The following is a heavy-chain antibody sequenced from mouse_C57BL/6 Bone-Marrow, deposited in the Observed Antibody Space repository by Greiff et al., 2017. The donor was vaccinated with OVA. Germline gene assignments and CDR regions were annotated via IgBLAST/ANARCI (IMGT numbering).Heavy chain of an antibody. CDR3: ARRGDGYYVGAMDY. CDR2: IDPNSGGT. D-gene: IGHD2-3*01. CDR1: GYTFTSYW. J-gene: IGHJ4*01. Sequence: VKLHQPGAELVKPGASVKLSCKASGYTFTSYWMHWVQQRPGRGLEWIGRIDPNSGGTTSNEKFKSKATLTVDKPSSTAYMQLSSLTSEDSAVYYCARRGDGYYVGAMDYWGQGPSVTVSS. V-gene: IGHV1-72*01.